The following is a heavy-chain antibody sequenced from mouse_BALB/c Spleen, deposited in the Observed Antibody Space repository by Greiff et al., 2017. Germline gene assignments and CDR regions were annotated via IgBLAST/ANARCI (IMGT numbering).Heavy chain of an antibody. V-gene: IGHV3-8*02. CDR2: ISYSGST. J-gene: IGHJ4*01. CDR3: ARLDSYYAMDY. CDR1: GDSITSCY. Sequence: EVQLQESGPSLVKPSQTLSLTCSVTGDSITSCYWNWIRKFPGNKLEYMGYISYSGSTYYNPSLKSRISITRDTSENQYYLQLNSVTTEDTATYYCARLDSYYAMDYWGQGTSVTVSS.